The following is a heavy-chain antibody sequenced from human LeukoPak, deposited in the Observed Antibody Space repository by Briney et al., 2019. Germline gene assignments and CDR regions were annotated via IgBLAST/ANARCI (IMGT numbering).Heavy chain of an antibody. V-gene: IGHV3-21*01. D-gene: IGHD3-10*02. CDR3: AELGITMIGGV. CDR1: GFTFYTYS. J-gene: IGHJ6*04. Sequence: TGGSLRLSCAASGFTFYTYSMNWVRQAPGKGLEWVSSISSSDTYTYYADSVKGRFTISRDNAKNSLYLQMNSLRAEDTAVYYCAELGITMIGGVWGKGTTVTISS. CDR2: ISSSDTYT.